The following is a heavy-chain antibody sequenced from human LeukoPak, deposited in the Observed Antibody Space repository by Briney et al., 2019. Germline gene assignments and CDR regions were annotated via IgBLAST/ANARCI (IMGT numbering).Heavy chain of an antibody. CDR3: ARDPGLDAFDI. J-gene: IGHJ3*02. CDR2: IYYSGST. V-gene: IGHV4-61*01. D-gene: IGHD3/OR15-3a*01. CDR1: GGSVSSGSYY. Sequence: SETLSLTCTVSGGSVSSGSYYWSWIRQPPGKGLEWIGYIYYSGSTNYNPSLKSRVTISVDTSKNQFSLKLSSVTAADTAVYYCARDPGLDAFDIWGQGTMATVSS.